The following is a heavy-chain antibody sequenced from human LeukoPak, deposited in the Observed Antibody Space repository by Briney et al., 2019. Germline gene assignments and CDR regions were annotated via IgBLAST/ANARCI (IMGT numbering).Heavy chain of an antibody. CDR1: GGSISSYY. Sequence: PSETLSLTCTVSGGSISSYYWSWIRQPPGKGLEWIGYIHYSGSTNYNPSLKSRVTISVDTSKNQFSLKLSSVTAADTAVYYCARGHSSGWRYYYYGMDVWGQGTTVTVSS. V-gene: IGHV4-59*01. D-gene: IGHD6-19*01. CDR3: ARGHSSGWRYYYYGMDV. CDR2: IHYSGST. J-gene: IGHJ6*02.